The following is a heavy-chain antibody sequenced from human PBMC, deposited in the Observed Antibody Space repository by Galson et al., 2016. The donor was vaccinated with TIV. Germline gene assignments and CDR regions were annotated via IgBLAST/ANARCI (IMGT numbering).Heavy chain of an antibody. V-gene: IGHV1-46*01. J-gene: IGHJ4*02. CDR2: IDPSAGGT. CDR1: GYTFIGYY. CDR3: AGWSNINDCAL. D-gene: IGHD1-1*01. Sequence: SVKVSCKASGYTFIGYYMHWVRQAPGQGLEWVGLIDPSAGGTTYAQKFQARVTMTRDTSTRTVYMELSSLRSDDTAVFYCAGWSNINDCALWGQGTLITVSS.